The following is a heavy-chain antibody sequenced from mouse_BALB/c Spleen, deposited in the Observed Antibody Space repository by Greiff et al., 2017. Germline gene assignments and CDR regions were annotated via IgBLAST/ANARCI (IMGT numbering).Heavy chain of an antibody. CDR3: ARNRYDEGYYAMDY. Sequence: VQLQQSGAELAKPGASVKMSCKASGYTFTSYWMHWVKQRPGQGLEWIGYINPSTGYTEYNQKFKDKATLTADKSSSTAYMQLSSLTSEDSAVYYCARNRYDEGYYAMDYWGQGTSVTVSS. D-gene: IGHD2-14*01. V-gene: IGHV1-7*01. J-gene: IGHJ4*01. CDR2: INPSTGYT. CDR1: GYTFTSYW.